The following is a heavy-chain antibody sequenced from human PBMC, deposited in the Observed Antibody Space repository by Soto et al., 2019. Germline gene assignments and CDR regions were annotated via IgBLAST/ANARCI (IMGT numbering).Heavy chain of an antibody. V-gene: IGHV3-66*01. CDR2: IYSGGST. D-gene: IGHD3-22*01. J-gene: IGHJ3*02. CDR3: ARDPLYDSSDPDAFDI. CDR1: GFTVSSNY. Sequence: PGGSLRLSCAASGFTVSSNYMSWVRQAPGKGLEWVSVIYSGGSTYYADSVKGRFTISRDNSKNTLYLQMNSLRAEDTAVYYCARDPLYDSSDPDAFDIWGQGTMVTVSS.